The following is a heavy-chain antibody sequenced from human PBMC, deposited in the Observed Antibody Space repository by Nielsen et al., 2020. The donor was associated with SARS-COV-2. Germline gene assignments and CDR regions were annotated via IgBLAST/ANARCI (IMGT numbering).Heavy chain of an antibody. CDR3: ARINYYYYYMDV. V-gene: IGHV2-70*11. CDR2: IDWDDDK. CDR1: GFSLSASGMC. Sequence: SGPTLVKPTQTLTLTCTFSGFSLSASGMCVSWIRQPPGKALEWLARIDWDDDKYYSTSLKTRLTISKDTSKNQVVLTMTNMDPVDTATYYCARINYYYYYMDVWGKGTTVTVSS. J-gene: IGHJ6*03.